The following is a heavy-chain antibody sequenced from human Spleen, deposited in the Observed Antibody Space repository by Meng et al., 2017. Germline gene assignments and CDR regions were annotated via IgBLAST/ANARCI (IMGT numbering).Heavy chain of an antibody. V-gene: IGHV4-34*01. D-gene: IGHD2-8*02. CDR1: GGSSRDYY. Sequence: QVPRKQWGGGVVSPSDTRALSCAVHGGSSRDYYWSCTRQPPGKALEWIGEINHSGITNYTQSLKSRVTISVDTSKNQLSLKMSCVTAADTAVYYCARGRWWSGHLDYWGQGTLVTVSS. CDR3: ARGRWWSGHLDY. J-gene: IGHJ4*02. CDR2: INHSGIT.